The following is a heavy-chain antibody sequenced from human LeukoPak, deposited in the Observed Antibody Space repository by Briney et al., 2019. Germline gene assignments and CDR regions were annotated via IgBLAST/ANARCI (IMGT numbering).Heavy chain of an antibody. D-gene: IGHD4-17*01. CDR1: GGSVSGYY. Sequence: PSETLSLTCAVYGGSVSGYYWSWIRQPPGKGLEWIGEINHSGSTNYNPSLKSRVTISVDTSKNQFSLKLSSVTAADTAVYYCARGPYGDYFLFDYWGQGTLVTVSS. J-gene: IGHJ4*02. CDR3: ARGPYGDYFLFDY. CDR2: INHSGST. V-gene: IGHV4-34*01.